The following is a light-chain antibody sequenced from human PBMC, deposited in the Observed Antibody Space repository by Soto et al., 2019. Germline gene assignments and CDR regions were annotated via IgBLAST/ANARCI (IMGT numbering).Light chain of an antibody. V-gene: IGKV1-6*01. CDR3: LQDYSHPLT. CDR1: QDIRSD. Sequence: AIQMTQFPSSLSASVGDRVTITCRASQDIRSDLGWYQQRPGKAPKLLIYATSSLQSGVPSRFSGSGSGTDFTLTISSLQPEDFATYSCLQDYSHPLTFGGGTKVEIK. J-gene: IGKJ4*01. CDR2: ATS.